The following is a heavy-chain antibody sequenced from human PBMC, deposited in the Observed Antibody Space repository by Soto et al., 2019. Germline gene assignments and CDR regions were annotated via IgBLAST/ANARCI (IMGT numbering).Heavy chain of an antibody. Sequence: GASVKVSCKASGYTFTSCGISWVRQVPGQGLEWMGLINTYNGYTKYPQNFQGRVTMTTDTSTGTVYMELRSLTSDDTAVYYCARDLTKGFDVWGQGTTVTVSS. D-gene: IGHD2-8*01. CDR3: ARDLTKGFDV. J-gene: IGHJ6*02. CDR2: INTYNGYT. V-gene: IGHV1-18*01. CDR1: GYTFTSCG.